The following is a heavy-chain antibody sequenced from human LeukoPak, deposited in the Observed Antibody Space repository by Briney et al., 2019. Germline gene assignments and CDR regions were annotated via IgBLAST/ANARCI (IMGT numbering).Heavy chain of an antibody. CDR1: GFTFSIYD. Sequence: QAGGSLRLSCAASGFTFSIYDLSWVRQAPGKGLEWVSAISGSGGSTYYADSVKGRFTISRDNSKNTLYLQMNSLRAEDTAVFYCAGYNCSSTRCYTGGFDYWGQGTLVTVSS. V-gene: IGHV3-23*01. CDR2: ISGSGGST. D-gene: IGHD2-2*02. CDR3: AGYNCSSTRCYTGGFDY. J-gene: IGHJ4*02.